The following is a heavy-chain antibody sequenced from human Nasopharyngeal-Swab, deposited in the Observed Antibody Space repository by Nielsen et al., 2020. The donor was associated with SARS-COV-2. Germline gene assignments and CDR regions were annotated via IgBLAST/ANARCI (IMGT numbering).Heavy chain of an antibody. CDR3: ARSVGSFYGQGAFDI. V-gene: IGHV3-49*01. J-gene: IGHJ3*02. D-gene: IGHD1-26*01. CDR1: GFTFGDYA. CDR2: IRSKTYGRAP. Sequence: GESLKISCTTSGFTFGDYAMSWFRQAPGKGLEWVGFIRSKTYGRAPEYAASVKGRFTISRDGAESIDYLQMNSLETEDTGVYYCARSVGSFYGQGAFDIWGQGTMVTVSS.